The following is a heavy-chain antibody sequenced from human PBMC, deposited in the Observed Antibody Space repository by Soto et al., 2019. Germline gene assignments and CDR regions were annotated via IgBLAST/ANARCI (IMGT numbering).Heavy chain of an antibody. CDR3: ARAGRGHCSSTSSRTRYDYFDY. D-gene: IGHD2-2*01. V-gene: IGHV1-2*04. CDR2: INPNSGGT. J-gene: IGHJ4*01. Sequence: ASVKVSCKASGYTFTGYYMHWVRQAPGQGLEWMGWINPNSGGTNYAQKFQGWVTMTRDTSISTAYMELSRLRSDDTAVYYCARAGRGHCSSTSSRTRYDYFDYWGHGTLVTVSS. CDR1: GYTFTGYY.